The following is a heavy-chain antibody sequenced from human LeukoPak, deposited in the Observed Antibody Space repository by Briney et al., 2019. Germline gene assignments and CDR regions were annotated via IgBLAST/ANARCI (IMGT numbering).Heavy chain of an antibody. V-gene: IGHV3-23*01. CDR1: GFTFNNYG. D-gene: IGHD3/OR15-3a*01. CDR2: ISGSGGST. CDR3: AKDQAWTDYFDY. Sequence: GSLRLSCAASGFTFNNYGMSWVRQAPGKGLEWVSAISGSGGSTDYADSVKGRFTISRDNSKNTLYLQMNSLRAEDTAVYYCAKDQAWTDYFDYWGQGTLVTVSS. J-gene: IGHJ4*02.